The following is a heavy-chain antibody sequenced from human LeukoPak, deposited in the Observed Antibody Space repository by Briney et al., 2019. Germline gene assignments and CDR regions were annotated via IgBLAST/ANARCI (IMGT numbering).Heavy chain of an antibody. J-gene: IGHJ5*02. Sequence: GGSLRLSCAASGFTFDDYAMHWVRQAPGKGLEWVSGISWNSGSIGYADSVKGRFTISRDNAKNSLYLQMNSLRAEDTALYYCAKGTAITIFGVVIPGPFDPWGQGTLVTASS. V-gene: IGHV3-9*01. D-gene: IGHD3-3*01. CDR3: AKGTAITIFGVVIPGPFDP. CDR1: GFTFDDYA. CDR2: ISWNSGSI.